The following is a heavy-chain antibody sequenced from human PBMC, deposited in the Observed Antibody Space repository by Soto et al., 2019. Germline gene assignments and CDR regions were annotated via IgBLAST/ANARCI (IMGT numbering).Heavy chain of an antibody. CDR2: ISAYNGNT. CDR3: ARVDNAVTTGY. J-gene: IGHJ4*02. V-gene: IGHV1-18*01. CDR1: GYTFTSYG. D-gene: IGHD4-17*01. Sequence: ASVKVSCKASGYTFTSYGITWVRPAPGQGLEWMGWISAYNGNTNYAQKLQGRVTMTTDTSTSTAYMELRSLRSDDTAVYYCARVDNAVTTGYWGQGTLVTVSS.